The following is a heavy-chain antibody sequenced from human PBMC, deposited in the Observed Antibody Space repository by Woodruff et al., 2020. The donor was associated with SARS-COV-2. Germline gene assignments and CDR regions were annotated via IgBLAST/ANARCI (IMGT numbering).Heavy chain of an antibody. CDR2: VKSKTYDGTR. D-gene: IGHD4-17*01. Sequence: VEWVGRVKSKTYDGTRDYAAPVKGRFIISRDDSKSTVYLQMNSLKTEDTTVYFCTTDLHDYGDRDYWGQGTLVTV. J-gene: IGHJ4*02. CDR3: TTDLHDYGDRDY. V-gene: IGHV3-15*01.